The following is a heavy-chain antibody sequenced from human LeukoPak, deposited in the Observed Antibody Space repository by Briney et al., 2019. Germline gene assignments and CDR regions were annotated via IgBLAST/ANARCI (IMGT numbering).Heavy chain of an antibody. CDR2: ISSSSSYI. Sequence: GDSLRLSRAASGFTLSSYSMNWVGPAPPKGLAWVSSISSSSSYIYYADSVKGRFTISRDNAKNSLYLQINGMRAEDTAVYYCAKTAAFDYWGQGTLVTVSS. D-gene: IGHD2-15*01. J-gene: IGHJ4*02. CDR1: GFTLSSYS. CDR3: AKTAAFDY. V-gene: IGHV3-21*01.